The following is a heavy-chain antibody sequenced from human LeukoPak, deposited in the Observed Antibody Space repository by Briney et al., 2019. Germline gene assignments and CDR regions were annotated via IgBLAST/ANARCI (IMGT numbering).Heavy chain of an antibody. D-gene: IGHD3-22*01. Sequence: PGGSLRLSCAASGFTFSSAWMSWVRQAPGKGLEWVGRIKSKTDGGTTDYAAPVKGRFTISRDDSKNTLYLQMNSLKTEDTAVYYCTTDVGSGYYYPSFFDYWGQGTLVTVSS. V-gene: IGHV3-15*01. CDR2: IKSKTDGGTT. J-gene: IGHJ4*02. CDR3: TTDVGSGYYYPSFFDY. CDR1: GFTFSSAW.